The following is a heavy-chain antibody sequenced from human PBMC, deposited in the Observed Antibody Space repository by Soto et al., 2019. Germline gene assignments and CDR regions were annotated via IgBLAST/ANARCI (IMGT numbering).Heavy chain of an antibody. D-gene: IGHD2-21*01. CDR3: ARTELWWSVDN. CDR1: GFTFISYG. V-gene: IGHV3-30*02. CDR2: IWYDGSNK. J-gene: IGHJ4*02. Sequence: GGSLRLSCAASGFTFISYGMHWVRQAPGKGLEWVAFIWYDGSNKYYADSVKGRFTISRDNSKNTLYLQMGSLRAEDMAVYYCARTELWWSVDNWGQGTLVTVSS.